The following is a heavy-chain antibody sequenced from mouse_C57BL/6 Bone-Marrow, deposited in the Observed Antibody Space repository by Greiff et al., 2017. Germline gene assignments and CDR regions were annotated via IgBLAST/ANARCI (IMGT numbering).Heavy chain of an antibody. Sequence: VQLQQSGTVLVRPGASVKMSCKTSGYTFTSYWMHWVKQRPGQGLEWIGAIYPGNSDTSYNQKFKGKAKLTAVTSASTAYMQLSSLTNEDSAVYYCKGVYYDGSSSLYAMDYWGKGTSVTVSS. D-gene: IGHD1-1*01. J-gene: IGHJ4*01. CDR1: GYTFTSYW. CDR3: KGVYYDGSSSLYAMDY. V-gene: IGHV1-5*01. CDR2: IYPGNSDT.